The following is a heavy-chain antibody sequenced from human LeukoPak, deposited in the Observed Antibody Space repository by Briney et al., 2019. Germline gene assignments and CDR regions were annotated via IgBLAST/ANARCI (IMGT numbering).Heavy chain of an antibody. CDR2: INPSGGST. CDR1: GYTFTSYY. Sequence: GGSLRLSCAASGYTFTSYYMHWVRQAPGQGLEWMGIINPSGGSTSYAQKFQGRVTMTRDTSTSTVYMELSSLRSEDTAVYYCARAPRSIWFDPWGQGTLVTAS. J-gene: IGHJ5*02. D-gene: IGHD6-6*01. CDR3: ARAPRSIWFDP. V-gene: IGHV1-46*01.